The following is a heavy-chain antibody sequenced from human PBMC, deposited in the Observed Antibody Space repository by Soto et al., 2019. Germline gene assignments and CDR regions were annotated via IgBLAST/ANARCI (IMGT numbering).Heavy chain of an antibody. Sequence: EVQLVESGGGLVQPGGPLRLSCAASGFTFFAYWIHWVRQVPGKGLVWVSRINSAGSHTSYADSVRGRFTISRDNSKNTVYLQVNSLTAEDTAVYYCAKEGDYSDYACENWFDSWGQGSLVTVSS. CDR2: INSAGSHT. CDR1: GFTFFAYW. J-gene: IGHJ5*01. V-gene: IGHV3-74*01. CDR3: AKEGDYSDYACENWFDS. D-gene: IGHD4-17*01.